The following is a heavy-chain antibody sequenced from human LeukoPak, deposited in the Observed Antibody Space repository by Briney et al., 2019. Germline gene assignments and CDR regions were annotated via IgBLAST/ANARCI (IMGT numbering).Heavy chain of an antibody. V-gene: IGHV3-30*02. CDR3: AKEHAAAAPYNWFDP. J-gene: IGHJ5*02. CDR2: IRYDGSNK. D-gene: IGHD6-13*01. Sequence: PGGSLRLSCAASGFTFSSYGMHWVRQAPGKGLEWVAFIRYDGSNKYYADSVKGRFTISRDNSKNTLYLQMDSLRAEDTAVYYCAKEHAAAAPYNWFDPWGQGTLVTVSS. CDR1: GFTFSSYG.